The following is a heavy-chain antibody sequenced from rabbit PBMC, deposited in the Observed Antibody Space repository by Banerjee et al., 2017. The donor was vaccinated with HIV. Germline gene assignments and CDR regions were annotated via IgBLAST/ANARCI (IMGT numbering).Heavy chain of an antibody. CDR2: IATGDGRT. Sequence: QEQLVESGGGLVQPEGSLTLTCTASGFSLSNNYVMCWVRQAPGKGLEWIACIATGDGRTYYPTWAKGRFTISKTSSTTVTLQMTSLTAADTATYFCARDRSYYGGSSAYGFNLWGQGTLVTVS. CDR1: GFSLSNNYV. J-gene: IGHJ4*01. D-gene: IGHD8-1*01. V-gene: IGHV1S45*01. CDR3: ARDRSYYGGSSAYGFNL.